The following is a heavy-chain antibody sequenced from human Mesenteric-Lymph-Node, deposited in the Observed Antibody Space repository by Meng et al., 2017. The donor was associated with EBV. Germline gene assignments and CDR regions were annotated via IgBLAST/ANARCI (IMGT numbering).Heavy chain of an antibody. CDR2: IYYSGSA. CDR1: GGSVSSGSYS. CDR3: GRGRTYWYFDL. Sequence: QRWGPGMVKALETLSLTGTVSGGSVSSGSYSWSWVRKPSGKGLEWIGYIYYSGSANYNPSLKSRVTISVDTSKNQFSLKLSSVTAADTAVYYCGRGRTYWYFDLWGRGTLVTVSS. V-gene: IGHV4-61*01. J-gene: IGHJ2*01.